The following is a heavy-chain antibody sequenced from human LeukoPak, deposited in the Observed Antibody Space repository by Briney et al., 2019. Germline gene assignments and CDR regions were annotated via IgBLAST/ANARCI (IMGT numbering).Heavy chain of an antibody. CDR3: AKEDFWSGYSDY. J-gene: IGHJ4*02. D-gene: IGHD3-3*01. V-gene: IGHV3-30*18. Sequence: GGSLRLSCAASGFTFSSYGMHWVRQAPGKGLEWVAVISYDGSNKHYADSVKGRFTISRDNSKNTLYLQMNSLRAEDTAVYYCAKEDFWSGYSDYWGQGTLVTVSS. CDR2: ISYDGSNK. CDR1: GFTFSSYG.